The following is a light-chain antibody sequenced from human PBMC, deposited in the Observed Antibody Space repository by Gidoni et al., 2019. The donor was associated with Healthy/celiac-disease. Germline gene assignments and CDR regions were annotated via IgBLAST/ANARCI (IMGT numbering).Light chain of an antibody. Sequence: DIQMTQSPSSLSASVEDRVTITCRASQSITSYLNWYQQKPGKAPKLLIYAASSLQSGVPSRVSGSGAGTDFTLTISSLQTEDFATYYWQQGYSTPITFGQGTKVEIK. CDR1: QSITSY. J-gene: IGKJ1*01. CDR3: QQGYSTPIT. V-gene: IGKV1-39*01. CDR2: AAS.